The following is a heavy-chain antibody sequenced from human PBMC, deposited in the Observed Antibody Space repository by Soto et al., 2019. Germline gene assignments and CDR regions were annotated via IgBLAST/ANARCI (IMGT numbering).Heavy chain of an antibody. CDR3: ARAVAGTRGWFDP. Sequence: ASETLSLTGTVSGGSISSYYWSWIRQPPGKGLEWIGYIYYSGSTNYNPSLKSRVTISVDTSKNQFSLKLSSVTAADTAVYYCARAVAGTRGWFDPWGQGTLVTVSS. CDR1: GGSISSYY. D-gene: IGHD6-19*01. V-gene: IGHV4-59*01. CDR2: IYYSGST. J-gene: IGHJ5*02.